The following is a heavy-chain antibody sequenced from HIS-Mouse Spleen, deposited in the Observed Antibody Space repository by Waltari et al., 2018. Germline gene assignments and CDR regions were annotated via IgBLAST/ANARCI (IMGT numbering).Heavy chain of an antibody. V-gene: IGHV3-30*18. CDR3: AKVVGATNGYFQH. Sequence: QVQLVESGGGVVQPGRSLRLSCAASGFTFSSHGTSWVRQAPGKGLGWVAVISYDGSNKYYADSVKGRFTISRDNSKNTLYLQMNSLRAEDTAVYYCAKVVGATNGYFQHWGQGTLVTVSS. D-gene: IGHD1-26*01. J-gene: IGHJ1*01. CDR1: GFTFSSHG. CDR2: ISYDGSNK.